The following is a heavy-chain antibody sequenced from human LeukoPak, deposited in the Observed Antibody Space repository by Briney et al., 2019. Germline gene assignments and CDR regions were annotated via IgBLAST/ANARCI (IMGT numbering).Heavy chain of an antibody. D-gene: IGHD5-24*01. Sequence: ASVKVSCKASGYTFTSYYIHLVRQAPGQGFEWMAIINPSDGSTTNSQKFQGRVTMTRDTSTSTVYMELSGLRSEDTALYYCARIRDGYNDAYDIWGQGTMVTVSS. CDR3: ARIRDGYNDAYDI. CDR2: INPSDGST. CDR1: GYTFTSYY. V-gene: IGHV1-46*01. J-gene: IGHJ3*02.